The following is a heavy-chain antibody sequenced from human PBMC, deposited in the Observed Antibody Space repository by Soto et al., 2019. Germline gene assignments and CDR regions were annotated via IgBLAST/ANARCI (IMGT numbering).Heavy chain of an antibody. CDR2: INHSGST. V-gene: IGHV4-34*01. CDR1: GGSFSGYY. Sequence: PSETLSLTCAVYGGSFSGYYWSWIRQPPGKGLEWIGEINHSGSTNYNPSLKSRVTISVDTSKNQFSLKLSSVTAADTAVYYCARGRGYCSSTSCYANYNWFDPWGQGTLVTVSS. CDR3: ARGRGYCSSTSCYANYNWFDP. J-gene: IGHJ5*02. D-gene: IGHD2-2*01.